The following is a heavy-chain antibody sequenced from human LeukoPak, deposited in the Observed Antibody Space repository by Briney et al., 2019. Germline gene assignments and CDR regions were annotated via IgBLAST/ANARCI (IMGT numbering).Heavy chain of an antibody. CDR2: IYHSGST. J-gene: IGHJ4*02. CDR1: GGSISSSNW. V-gene: IGHV4-4*02. Sequence: SETLSLTCAVSGGSISSSNWWSWVRQPPGKGLEWIGEIYHSGSTNYNPSLKSRVTISVDKSKNQFSLKLSSVTAADTAVYYCARSGSGYLRYYFDYWGQGTLVTVSS. CDR3: ARSGSGYLRYYFDY. D-gene: IGHD5-12*01.